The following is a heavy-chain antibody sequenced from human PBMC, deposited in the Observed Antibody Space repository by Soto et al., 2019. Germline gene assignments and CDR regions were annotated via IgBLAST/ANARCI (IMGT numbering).Heavy chain of an antibody. V-gene: IGHV4-31*03. CDR2: IHYSGNT. CDR1: GGSISSGGYY. D-gene: IGHD3-22*01. J-gene: IGHJ4*02. Sequence: LSLTCTVSGGSISSGGYYWSWIRQFPGKGLEWIGYIHYSGNTYYNPSLKSRVTISVDTSNSQFSLKLSSVIAADTAVYYCARMADYFDSSSYYQERDYWGQGTLVTVSS. CDR3: ARMADYFDSSSYYQERDY.